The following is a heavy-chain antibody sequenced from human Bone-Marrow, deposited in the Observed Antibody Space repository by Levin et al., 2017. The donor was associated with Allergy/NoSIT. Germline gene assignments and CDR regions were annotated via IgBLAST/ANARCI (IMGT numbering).Heavy chain of an antibody. D-gene: IGHD3-10*01. J-gene: IGHJ4*02. V-gene: IGHV3-53*01. CDR3: ARGVRGVGTIDH. CDR2: IHSGGST. Sequence: PGGSLRLSCAASGFTVSSNYLSWVRQAPGKGLEWVSAIHSGGSTYYADSVRGRFTISRDNSKNTLYLQMNSLRAEDTAVYYCARGVRGVGTIDHWGQGTLVTVSS. CDR1: GFTVSSNY.